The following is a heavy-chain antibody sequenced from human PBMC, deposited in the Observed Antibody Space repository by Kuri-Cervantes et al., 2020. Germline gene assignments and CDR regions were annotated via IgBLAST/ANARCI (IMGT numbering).Heavy chain of an antibody. CDR1: GYSISSGYY. J-gene: IGHJ4*02. Sequence: SETLSLTCTVSGYSISSGYYWGWIRQPPGKGLEWIGSIYHSGSTYYNPSLKSRVTISVDTSKNQFSLKLSSVTAADTAVYYCARGYSGYSIKYWGQGTLVTVSS. CDR2: IYHSGST. V-gene: IGHV4-38-2*02. D-gene: IGHD5-12*01. CDR3: ARGYSGYSIKY.